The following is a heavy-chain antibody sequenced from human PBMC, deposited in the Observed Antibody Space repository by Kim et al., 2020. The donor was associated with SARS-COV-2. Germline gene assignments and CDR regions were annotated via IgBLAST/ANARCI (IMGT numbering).Heavy chain of an antibody. D-gene: IGHD5-12*01. CDR1: GFTFSSYW. CDR3: ARGATIY. CDR2: LNQDGSAR. J-gene: IGHJ4*02. Sequence: GGSLRLSCAASGFTFSSYWMTWVRQAPGKGLEWVANLNQDGSARYYVDSVKGRFTISRDNAKNSLYLQMNSLRAEDTAMYYCARGATIYWGQGTLVTVS. V-gene: IGHV3-7*01.